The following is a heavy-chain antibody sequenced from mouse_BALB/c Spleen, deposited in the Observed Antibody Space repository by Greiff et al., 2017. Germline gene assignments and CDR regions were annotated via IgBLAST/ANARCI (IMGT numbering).Heavy chain of an antibody. D-gene: IGHD1-1*01. CDR2: IDPENGDT. CDR1: GFNFKDYY. CDR3: TNYGSGYEGFAY. J-gene: IGHJ3*01. Sequence: VQLQQSGAELVRSGASVKFSCTASGFNFKDYYMHWVKQSPEQGLEWIGWIDPENGDTEYAPKFQGKATMTADTSSNTAYLQLSSLTSEDTAVYYCTNYGSGYEGFAYWGQGTLVTVSA. V-gene: IGHV14-4*02.